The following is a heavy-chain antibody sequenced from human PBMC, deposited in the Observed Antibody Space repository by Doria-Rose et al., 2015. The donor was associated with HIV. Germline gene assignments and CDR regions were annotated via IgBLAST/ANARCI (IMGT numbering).Heavy chain of an antibody. Sequence: QVTLKESGPVLVKPTETLTLTCTVSGVSLSSPGMGVSWIRQPPGKALEWLANIFSDDERSYKTSLKSRPNISRGTSKSQVVLTMTDMDPVDTATYYCARIKSSRWYHKYYFDFWGQGTLVIVSA. CDR2: IFSDDER. CDR1: GVSLSSPGMG. V-gene: IGHV2-26*01. J-gene: IGHJ4*02. D-gene: IGHD6-13*01. CDR3: ARIKSSRWYHKYYFDF.